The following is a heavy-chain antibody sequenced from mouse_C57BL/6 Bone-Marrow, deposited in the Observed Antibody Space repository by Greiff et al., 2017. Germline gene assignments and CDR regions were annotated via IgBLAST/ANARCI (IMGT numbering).Heavy chain of an antibody. V-gene: IGHV1-80*01. CDR3: ASPRYGSSYAYYYAMDY. CDR1: GYSFSSYW. D-gene: IGHD1-1*01. J-gene: IGHJ4*01. CDR2: IYPGDGDT. Sequence: QVQLQQSGAELVKPGASVKISCKASGYSFSSYWMNWVKQRPGKGLEWIGQIYPGDGDTNYNGKFKGKATLTADKSSSTAYMQLSSLTSEDSAVYFCASPRYGSSYAYYYAMDYWGQGTSVTVSS.